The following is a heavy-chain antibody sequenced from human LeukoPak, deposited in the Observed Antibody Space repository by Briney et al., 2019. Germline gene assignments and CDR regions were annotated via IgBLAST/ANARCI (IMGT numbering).Heavy chain of an antibody. J-gene: IGHJ5*02. Sequence: GGSLRLSCAASGFTFSKYSMNWVRQAPRKGLEWVSYISGSSKTIYYADSVKGRFTISRDNAKNSLYLQMNSLRAEDTAVYYCARDRRIGYSSSWYLAWGQGTLVTVSS. CDR1: GFTFSKYS. D-gene: IGHD6-13*01. CDR3: ARDRRIGYSSSWYLA. CDR2: ISGSSKTI. V-gene: IGHV3-48*01.